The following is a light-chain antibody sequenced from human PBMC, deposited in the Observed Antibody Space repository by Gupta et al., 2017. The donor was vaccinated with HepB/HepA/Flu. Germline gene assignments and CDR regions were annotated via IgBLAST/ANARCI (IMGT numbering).Light chain of an antibody. CDR2: VAF. CDR1: QDIKYD. CDR3: LQFSSYPYT. J-gene: IGKJ2*01. V-gene: IGKV1-17*01. Sequence: DIQMTQSPSSLSASVGDRVTITCRASQDIKYDVAWYQQKPGSAPKRLIYVAFTLQSGVPSRFSGSGSGTEFTLTISSLQPEDFATYHCLQFSSYPYTFGQGTKVEIK.